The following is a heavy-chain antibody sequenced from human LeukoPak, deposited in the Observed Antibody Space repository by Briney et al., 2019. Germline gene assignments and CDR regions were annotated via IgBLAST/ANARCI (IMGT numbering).Heavy chain of an antibody. CDR3: ARGAPPQKRGSYYRYYYMDV. D-gene: IGHD1-26*01. CDR1: GGSFSGYY. V-gene: IGHV4-34*01. CDR2: INHSGST. Sequence: PSETLSLTCAVYGGSFSGYYWSWIRQPPGKGLEWIGEINHSGSTNYNPSLKSRVTISVDTSKNQFSLKLSSVTAADTAVYYCARGAPPQKRGSYYRYYYMDVWGKGTTVTVSS. J-gene: IGHJ6*03.